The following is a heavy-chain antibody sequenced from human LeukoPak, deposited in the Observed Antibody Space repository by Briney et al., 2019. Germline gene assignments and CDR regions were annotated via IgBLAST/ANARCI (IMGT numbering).Heavy chain of an antibody. D-gene: IGHD3-22*01. CDR1: GFTFRSYS. CDR2: ISSSSSYI. J-gene: IGHJ4*02. V-gene: IGHV3-21*01. CDR3: AREPYDSSGLYYFDY. Sequence: GGSLRLSYAASGFTFRSYSMNWVRQAPGKGLEWVSSISSSSSYIYYADSVKGRFTISRDNAKNSLYLQMNSLRAEDTAVYYCAREPYDSSGLYYFDYWGQGTLVTVSS.